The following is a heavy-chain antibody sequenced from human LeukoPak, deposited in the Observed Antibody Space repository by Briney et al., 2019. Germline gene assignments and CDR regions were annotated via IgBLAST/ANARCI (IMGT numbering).Heavy chain of an antibody. CDR3: ARDPTLSSYYFDY. CDR1: GFTFSSYW. D-gene: IGHD3-16*02. V-gene: IGHV3-74*01. CDR2: INTDGSST. Sequence: EGSLRLSCAASGFTFSSYWMHWVRQAPGKGLVWVSRINTDGSSTSYADSVKGRFTISRDNAKNTLYLQMNSLRAEDTAVYYCARDPTLSSYYFDYWGQGTLVTVSS. J-gene: IGHJ4*02.